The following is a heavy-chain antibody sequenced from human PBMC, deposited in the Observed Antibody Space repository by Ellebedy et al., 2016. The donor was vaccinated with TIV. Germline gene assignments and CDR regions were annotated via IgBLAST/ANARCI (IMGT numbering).Heavy chain of an antibody. CDR2: IGSNTKYI. D-gene: IGHD6-13*01. CDR3: AREDSITWNYYFDY. Sequence: PGGSLRLSCAASGFTFSSYSMNWVRQAPGKGLEWVSSIGSNTKYIYYADSVKGRFTISRDNAKNSLYLQMNSLRAEDTAVYYCAREDSITWNYYFDYWGQGTLVTVSS. J-gene: IGHJ4*02. CDR1: GFTFSSYS. V-gene: IGHV3-21*01.